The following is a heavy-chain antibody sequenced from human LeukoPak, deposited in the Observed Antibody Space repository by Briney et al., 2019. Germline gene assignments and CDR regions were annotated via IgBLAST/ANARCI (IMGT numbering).Heavy chain of an antibody. CDR1: GFNFSDYY. J-gene: IGHJ6*03. CDR3: ARDQQAGCSGGSCSNYYMDV. Sequence: GGSLRLSCEASGFNFSDYYMSWIRQAPGKGLEWLSCISTSSNTIYYADSVKGRFTISRDNAKNSLYLQMNSLRAEDTAVYYCARDQQAGCSGGSCSNYYMDVWGKGTTVTVSS. D-gene: IGHD2-15*01. V-gene: IGHV3-11*04. CDR2: ISTSSNTI.